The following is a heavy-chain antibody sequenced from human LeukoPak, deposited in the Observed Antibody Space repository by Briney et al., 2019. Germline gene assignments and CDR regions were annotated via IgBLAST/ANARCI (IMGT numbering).Heavy chain of an antibody. Sequence: PGGSLRLSCAASGFTFSSYAMSWVRRAPGKGLEWVSAISGSGVTTYYADSVKGRFTTSRDNSKNALYLQMNSLRVEDTAVYYCAKDRIVGATTSYDYFDYWGQGTLVTVSS. D-gene: IGHD1-26*01. CDR1: GFTFSSYA. CDR2: ISGSGVTT. V-gene: IGHV3-23*01. CDR3: AKDRIVGATTSYDYFDY. J-gene: IGHJ4*02.